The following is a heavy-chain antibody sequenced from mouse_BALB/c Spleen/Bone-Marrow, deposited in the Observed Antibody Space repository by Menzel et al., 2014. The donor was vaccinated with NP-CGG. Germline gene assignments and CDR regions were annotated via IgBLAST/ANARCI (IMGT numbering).Heavy chain of an antibody. CDR3: TISNGNWFAY. V-gene: IGHV1S16*01. CDR2: INPSNGGT. J-gene: IGHJ3*01. CDR1: GYTFTSYY. Sequence: QVQLQQSGAELVKPGASVKLSCKASGYTFTSYYMYWVKQRPGQGLEWIGEINPSNGGTNFNEKFKNKATLTVDKSSSTAYMQLSSLIFEDSAVYYCTISNGNWFAYWGQGTLVTVSA. D-gene: IGHD2-1*01.